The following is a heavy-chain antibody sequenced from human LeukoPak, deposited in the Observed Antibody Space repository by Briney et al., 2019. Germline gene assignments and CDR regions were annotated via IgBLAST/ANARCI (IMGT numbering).Heavy chain of an antibody. CDR2: TYYRSKRYS. Sequence: SQTLSLTCAISGDSVSGNSASWNWIRQSPSRGLEWLGRTYYRSKRYSDFAVSVKRRITINPDISKNQFTLQLNAVTPEDTAVYFCARDVGSNFDYWGQGTLVTASS. D-gene: IGHD1-26*01. J-gene: IGHJ4*02. CDR3: ARDVGSNFDY. CDR1: GDSVSGNSAS. V-gene: IGHV6-1*01.